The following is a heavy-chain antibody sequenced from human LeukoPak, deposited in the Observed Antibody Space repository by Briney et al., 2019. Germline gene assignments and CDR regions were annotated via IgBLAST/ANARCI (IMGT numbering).Heavy chain of an antibody. J-gene: IGHJ4*02. V-gene: IGHV3-23*01. CDR2: ISNSAGST. D-gene: IGHD3-10*01. CDR1: GFTFSSYA. CDR3: AKRASGSGTSLYYFDY. Sequence: GGSLRLACAASGFTFSSYAMSWVRQAPGKGLEWVSVISNSAGSTFYADSVKGRFTISRDNSKNTLYLQMNSLRAEDTAVYYCAKRASGSGTSLYYFDYWGQGTLVTVSS.